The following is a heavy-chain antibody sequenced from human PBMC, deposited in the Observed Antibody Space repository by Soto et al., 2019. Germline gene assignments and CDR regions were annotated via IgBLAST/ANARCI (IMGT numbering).Heavy chain of an antibody. CDR3: ARWGHPAVKAYDI. CDR1: GASVSNYY. J-gene: IGHJ3*02. Sequence: QVQLQESGPGLMEPSETLSLTCTVSGASVSNYYWNWVRQPPGKGLEWIGYIHYTGDSKYNPSLKSRVTMSVDTSKNQFSLKMTSVTAAYTAVYYCARWGHPAVKAYDIWGQGAMVTVSS. D-gene: IGHD2-21*01. CDR2: IHYTGDS. V-gene: IGHV4-59*02.